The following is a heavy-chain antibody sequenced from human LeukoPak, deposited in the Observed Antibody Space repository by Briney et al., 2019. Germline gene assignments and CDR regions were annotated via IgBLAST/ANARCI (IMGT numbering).Heavy chain of an antibody. CDR2: ITTYTGDT. V-gene: IGHV1-18*01. D-gene: IGHD2-21*01. J-gene: IGHJ6*02. Sequence: ASVKVSCKASGGTFSSYAINWVRQAPGQGLEWMGWITTYTGDTNYAQKFQGRVTMTTDASTSTVYMELGSLRSDDTAVYYCARDVEIVSYYGMDVWGQGTTVTVSS. CDR1: GGTFSSYA. CDR3: ARDVEIVSYYGMDV.